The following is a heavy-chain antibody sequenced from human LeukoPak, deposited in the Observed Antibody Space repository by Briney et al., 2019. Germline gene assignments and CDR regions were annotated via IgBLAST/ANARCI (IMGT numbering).Heavy chain of an antibody. V-gene: IGHV3-23*01. J-gene: IGHJ4*02. CDR3: ANGYDYGDPHDY. D-gene: IGHD4-17*01. CDR2: ISGSGGST. CDR1: GFTFSIYA. Sequence: GGSLRLSCAASGFTFSIYAMSWVRQAPGKGLEWVSAISGSGGSTCYADSVKGRFTISRDNSKNTLYLQMNSLRAEDTAVYYCANGYDYGDPHDYWGQGTLVTVSS.